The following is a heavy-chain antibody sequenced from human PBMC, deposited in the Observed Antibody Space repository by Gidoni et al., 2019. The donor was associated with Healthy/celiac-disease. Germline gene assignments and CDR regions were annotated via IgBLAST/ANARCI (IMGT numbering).Heavy chain of an antibody. J-gene: IGHJ5*02. Sequence: QVQLQQSGPGLVKPSETLSLTCTVSGGSVSRGSYYWSWIRQPPGKGLEWIGYIYYSGSPNYNPTLKSRVTISVDTSKNQFSLKLSSVTAADTAVYYCARGTALEWFIMSWFDPWGQGTLVTVSS. CDR1: GGSVSRGSYY. CDR2: IYYSGSP. CDR3: ARGTALEWFIMSWFDP. V-gene: IGHV4-61*01. D-gene: IGHD3-3*01.